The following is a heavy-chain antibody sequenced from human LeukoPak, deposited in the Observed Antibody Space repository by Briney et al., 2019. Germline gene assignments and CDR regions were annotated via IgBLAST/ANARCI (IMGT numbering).Heavy chain of an antibody. CDR2: IQGDGSNT. CDR3: ARGTSAGGPISPFDF. V-gene: IGHV3-74*01. CDR1: GFTFSKNW. Sequence: GGSLRLCCVASGFTFSKNWMHWVRQAPGKGLVWVSRIQGDGSNTNYADSVKGRFSISRDNAKNTVYLQMNSLRAEDTGIYYCARGTSAGGPISPFDFWGQGTVVTVSS. D-gene: IGHD6-13*01. J-gene: IGHJ4*02.